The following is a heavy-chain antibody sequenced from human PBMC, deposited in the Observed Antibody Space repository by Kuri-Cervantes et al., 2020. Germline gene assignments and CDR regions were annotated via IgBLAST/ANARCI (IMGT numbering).Heavy chain of an antibody. J-gene: IGHJ5*02. CDR3: ARALFGDYGDSNWFDP. Sequence: ASVKVSCKASGYTFTSYDINWVRQATGQGLEWMGWMNPNSGNTGYAQKFQGRVTMTRNTSISTAYMELSSLRSEDTAVYYCARALFGDYGDSNWFDPWGQGTLVTVSS. V-gene: IGHV1-8*01. D-gene: IGHD4-17*01. CDR1: GYTFTSYD. CDR2: MNPNSGNT.